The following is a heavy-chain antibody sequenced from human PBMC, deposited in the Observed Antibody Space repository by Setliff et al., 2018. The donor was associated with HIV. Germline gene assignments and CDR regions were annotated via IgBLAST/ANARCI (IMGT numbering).Heavy chain of an antibody. CDR1: GFTFSNAW. Sequence: GGSLRLSCAASGFTFSNAWMSWVRQAPGKGLEWVGRIKSKTYGERADYAASVRGRFTISRDDSKNTLYLQMNSLQTDDTGVYYCTTYSPHGSGNRHYFDDWGQGTLVTVSS. CDR2: IKSKTYGERA. CDR3: TTYSPHGSGNRHYFDD. V-gene: IGHV3-15*01. J-gene: IGHJ4*02. D-gene: IGHD2-15*01.